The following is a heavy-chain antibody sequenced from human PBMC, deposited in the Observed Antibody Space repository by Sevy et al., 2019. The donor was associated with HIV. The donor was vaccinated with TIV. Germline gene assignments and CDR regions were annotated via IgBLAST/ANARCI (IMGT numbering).Heavy chain of an antibody. J-gene: IGHJ5*02. CDR3: VNDLSRYSSTSPLWFDP. D-gene: IGHD6-13*01. CDR1: GFTFDDYT. CDR2: ISWDGGST. Sequence: GGSLRLSCAASGFTFDDYTMHWVRQAPGKGLEWVSLISWDGGSTFYADSVKGRFAISIDSSKNSLYLQMNSLRTEDTALYYCVNDLSRYSSTSPLWFDPWGQGTLATVSS. V-gene: IGHV3-43*01.